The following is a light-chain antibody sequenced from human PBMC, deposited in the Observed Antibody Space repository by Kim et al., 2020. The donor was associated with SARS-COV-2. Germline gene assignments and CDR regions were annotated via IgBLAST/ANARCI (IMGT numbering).Light chain of an antibody. Sequence: VGQTVTITGRGDSLRTYYASWYQQRPGQAPLLLIYGKNNRPSGIPDRFSDSSTETSTSLTITGAQAEDEADYYCSSRDNSGDLYVFGTGTKVTVL. J-gene: IGLJ1*01. V-gene: IGLV3-19*01. CDR3: SSRDNSGDLYV. CDR1: SLRTYY. CDR2: GKN.